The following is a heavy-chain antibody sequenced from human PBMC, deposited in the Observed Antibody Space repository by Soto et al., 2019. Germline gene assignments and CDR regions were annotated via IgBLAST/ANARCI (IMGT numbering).Heavy chain of an antibody. CDR3: ARPSYSSSWYHTDYYYYGMDV. V-gene: IGHV5-51*01. J-gene: IGHJ6*02. CDR1: GYSFTSYW. Sequence: ESLKISCKCSGYSFTSYWIGWVRQMPGKGLEWMGIIYPGDSDTRYSPSFQGQVTISADKSISTAYLQWSSLKASDTAMYYCARPSYSSSWYHTDYYYYGMDVWGQGTTVTVSS. CDR2: IYPGDSDT. D-gene: IGHD6-13*01.